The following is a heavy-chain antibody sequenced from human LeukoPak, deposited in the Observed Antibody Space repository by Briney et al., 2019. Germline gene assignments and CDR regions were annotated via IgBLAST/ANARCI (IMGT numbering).Heavy chain of an antibody. D-gene: IGHD3-9*01. CDR3: ARGLGDILTGYQNGPGDY. CDR1: GGSFNGYY. CDR2: INHSGST. J-gene: IGHJ4*02. Sequence: SETLSLTCAVYGGSFNGYYWSWIRQPPGKGLEWIGEINHSGSTNYNPSLKSRVTISVDTSKNQFSLKLSSVTAADTAVYYCARGLGDILTGYQNGPGDYWGQGTLVTVSS. V-gene: IGHV4-34*01.